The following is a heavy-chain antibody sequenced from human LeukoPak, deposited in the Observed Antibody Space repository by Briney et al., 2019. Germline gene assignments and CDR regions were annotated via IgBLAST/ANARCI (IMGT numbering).Heavy chain of an antibody. V-gene: IGHV1-69*04. Sequence: SVKVSCKASGGTFSSYAISWVRQAPGQGLEWMGRIIPILGIANYAQKFQGRVTITADKSTSTAYMELSSLRSEDTAVYYCARDYSGYNNWFDPWGQGTLVTVSS. CDR2: IIPILGIA. CDR3: ARDYSGYNNWFDP. D-gene: IGHD5-12*01. CDR1: GGTFSSYA. J-gene: IGHJ5*02.